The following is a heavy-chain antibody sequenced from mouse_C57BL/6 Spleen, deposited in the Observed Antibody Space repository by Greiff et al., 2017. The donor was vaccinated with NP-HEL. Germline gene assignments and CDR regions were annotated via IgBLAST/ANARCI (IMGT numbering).Heavy chain of an antibody. J-gene: IGHJ4*01. V-gene: IGHV1-50*01. D-gene: IGHD2-12*01. CDR1: GYTFTSYW. CDR2: IDPSDSYT. Sequence: QVQLKQPGAELVKPGASVKLSCKASGYTFTSYWMQWVKQRPGQGLEWIGEIDPSDSYTNYNQKFKGKATLTVDTSSSTAYMQLSSLTSEDSAVYYCARWLLYSHAMDYWGQGTSVTVSS. CDR3: ARWLLYSHAMDY.